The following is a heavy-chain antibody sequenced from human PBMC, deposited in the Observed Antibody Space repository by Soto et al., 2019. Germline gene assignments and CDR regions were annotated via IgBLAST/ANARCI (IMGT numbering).Heavy chain of an antibody. J-gene: IGHJ6*02. V-gene: IGHV1-69*01. D-gene: IGHD1-1*01. CDR3: ARDHNDMEYWNDVDYYGMDV. Sequence: QVQLVQSGAEVKKPGSSVKVSCKASGGTFSSYAISWVRQAPGQGLEWMGGIIPIFGTANYAQKFQGRVTITADESTSTAYMELSSLRSEDTAVYYCARDHNDMEYWNDVDYYGMDVWGQGTTVTVSS. CDR2: IIPIFGTA. CDR1: GGTFSSYA.